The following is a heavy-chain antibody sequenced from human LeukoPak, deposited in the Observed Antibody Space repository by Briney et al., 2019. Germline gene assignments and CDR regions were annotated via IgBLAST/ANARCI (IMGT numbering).Heavy chain of an antibody. V-gene: IGHV4-59*01. CDR1: GGSISSYY. J-gene: IGHJ4*02. CDR2: MYYRGTI. CDR3: ARAWATDYFDY. Sequence: SETLSLTCTVSGGSISSYYWSWIRQPPGKGLEWIGYMYYRGTINYNPSLKSRVTISVDKSKNQFSLKLSSVTAADTAMYYCARAWATDYFDYWGQGTLVTVSS.